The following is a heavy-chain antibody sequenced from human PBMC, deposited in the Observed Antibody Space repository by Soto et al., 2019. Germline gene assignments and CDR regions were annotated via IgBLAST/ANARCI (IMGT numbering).Heavy chain of an antibody. CDR1: GYTFTSYG. CDR2: ISAYNGNT. D-gene: IGHD2-15*01. V-gene: IGHV1-18*01. Sequence: ASVKVSCKASGYTFTSYGISWARQAPGQGLERMGWISAYNGNTNYAQKLQGRVTMTTDTSTSTAYMELRSLRSDDTAVYYCARPSTPESHCSGGSCYGSIDYWGQGTLVTVSS. J-gene: IGHJ4*02. CDR3: ARPSTPESHCSGGSCYGSIDY.